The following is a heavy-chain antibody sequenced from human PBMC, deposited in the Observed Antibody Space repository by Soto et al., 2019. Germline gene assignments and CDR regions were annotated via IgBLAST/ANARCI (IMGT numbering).Heavy chain of an antibody. Sequence: GASVKVSCKASGYTFTSYYMHLVRQAPGQGLEWMGIINPSGGSTSYAQKFQGRVTMTRDTSTSTVYMELSSLRSEDTAVYYCARDLLREPRQAYYFDYWGQGTLVTVSS. CDR1: GYTFTSYY. CDR3: ARDLLREPRQAYYFDY. V-gene: IGHV1-46*01. D-gene: IGHD1-26*01. CDR2: INPSGGST. J-gene: IGHJ4*02.